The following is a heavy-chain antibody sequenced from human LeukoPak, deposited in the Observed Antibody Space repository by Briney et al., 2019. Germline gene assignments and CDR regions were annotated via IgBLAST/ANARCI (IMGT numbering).Heavy chain of an antibody. CDR1: GGSISSYY. CDR3: ARAPTNIVVVVAATPEWAFDY. Sequence: SETLSLTCTVSGGSISSYYWSWLRQPPGKGLEWIGEINHSGSTNYNPSLKSRVTISVDASKNQFSLKLSSVTAADTAVYYCARAPTNIVVVVAATPEWAFDYWGQGTLVTVSS. V-gene: IGHV4-34*01. D-gene: IGHD2-15*01. J-gene: IGHJ4*02. CDR2: INHSGST.